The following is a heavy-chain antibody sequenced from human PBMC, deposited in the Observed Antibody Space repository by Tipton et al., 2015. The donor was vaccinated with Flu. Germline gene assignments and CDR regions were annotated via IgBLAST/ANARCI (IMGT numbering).Heavy chain of an antibody. Sequence: SLRLSCAASGFTFSDHYMDWVRQAPGKGLEWVGRTRNKANSYTTEYAASVKGRFTISRDDSKNSLYLQMNSLKTEDTAVYYCARDLFSGSYWGGYYYYGMDVWGQGTTVTVSS. CDR1: GFTFSDHY. CDR3: ARDLFSGSYWGGYYYYGMDV. V-gene: IGHV3-72*01. J-gene: IGHJ6*02. D-gene: IGHD1-26*01. CDR2: TRNKANSYTT.